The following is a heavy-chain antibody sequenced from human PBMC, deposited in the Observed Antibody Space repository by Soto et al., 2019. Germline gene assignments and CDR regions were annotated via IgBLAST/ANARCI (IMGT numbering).Heavy chain of an antibody. CDR1: GYTFTEYD. CDR2: VSTENRNA. V-gene: IGHV1-8*01. D-gene: IGHD4-17*01. Sequence: ASLKVSCKTSGYTFTEYDINWVRQAPGQGLEYMGWVSTENRNAGYAPQLRGRVSMTADTSINTVYLELTTLTYEDTAVYYCEVTTGYWGQGTMVTVSS. CDR3: EVTTGY. J-gene: IGHJ4*02.